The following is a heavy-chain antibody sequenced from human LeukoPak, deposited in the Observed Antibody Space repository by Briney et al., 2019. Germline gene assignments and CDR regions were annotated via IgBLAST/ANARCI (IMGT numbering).Heavy chain of an antibody. CDR2: INSDGSST. V-gene: IGHV3-74*01. Sequence: PGGSLRLSCAASGFTFSSYWMHWVRQAPGKVLVWVSRINSDGSSTSYADSVKGRFTISRDNAKNTLYLQMNSLRAEDTAVYYCAREEDTALRGGVDYWGQGTLVTVSS. CDR1: GFTFSSYW. D-gene: IGHD5-18*01. CDR3: AREEDTALRGGVDY. J-gene: IGHJ4*02.